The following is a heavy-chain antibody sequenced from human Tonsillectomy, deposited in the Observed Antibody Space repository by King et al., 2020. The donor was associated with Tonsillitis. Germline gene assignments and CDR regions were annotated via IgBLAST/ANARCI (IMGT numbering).Heavy chain of an antibody. V-gene: IGHV4-38-2*01. D-gene: IGHD4-23*01. Sequence: VQLQESGPGLVKPSETLSLTCAVSGYSISSGYYWGWIRQPPGKGLEWIGSIYHSGSTDYNPSLKSRVTMSVDTSKNQFSLKLSSVTAAETAVYYCARVPDGGPDYWGQGTLVTVSS. J-gene: IGHJ4*02. CDR3: ARVPDGGPDY. CDR2: IYHSGST. CDR1: GYSISSGYY.